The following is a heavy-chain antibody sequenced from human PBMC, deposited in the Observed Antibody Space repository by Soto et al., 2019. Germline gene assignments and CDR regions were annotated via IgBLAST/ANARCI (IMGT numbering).Heavy chain of an antibody. CDR1: GYALTELS. CDR2: FDPEDGET. J-gene: IGHJ5*02. CDR3: ATFFLGLLRFLEGFDP. V-gene: IGHV1-24*01. D-gene: IGHD3-3*01. Sequence: ASVKVSCKVSGYALTELSMRWVRQAPGKGLEWMGGFDPEDGETIYAQKFQGRVTMTEDTSTDTAYMELSSLRSEDTAVYYCATFFLGLLRFLEGFDPWGQGTLVTVSS.